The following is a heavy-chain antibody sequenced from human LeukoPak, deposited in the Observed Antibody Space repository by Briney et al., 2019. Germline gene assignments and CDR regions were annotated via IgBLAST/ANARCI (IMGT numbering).Heavy chain of an antibody. J-gene: IGHJ4*02. Sequence: PGGSLRLSGAASGFTVSSNYMSWVLQARGKGLEWVSAISGSGGSTYYADSVKGRFTISRDNSKNTLYLQMNSLRAEDTAVYYCAKGFLSSGWHYFDYWGQGTLATVSS. CDR1: GFTVSSNY. CDR3: AKGFLSSGWHYFDY. CDR2: ISGSGGST. D-gene: IGHD6-19*01. V-gene: IGHV3-23*01.